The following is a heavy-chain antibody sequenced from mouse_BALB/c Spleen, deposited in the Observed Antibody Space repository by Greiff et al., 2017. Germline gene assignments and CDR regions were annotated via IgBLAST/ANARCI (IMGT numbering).Heavy chain of an antibody. CDR2: ISSGSSTI. V-gene: IGHV5-17*02. D-gene: IGHD2-3*01. CDR3: ARERDGYYVAY. CDR1: GFTFSSFG. J-gene: IGHJ3*01. Sequence: EVKLVESGGGLVQPGGSRKLSCAASGFTFSSFGMHWVRQAPEKGLEWVAYISSGSSTIYYADTVKGRFTISRDNPKNTLFLQMTSLRSEDTAMYYCARERDGYYVAYWGQGTLVTVSA.